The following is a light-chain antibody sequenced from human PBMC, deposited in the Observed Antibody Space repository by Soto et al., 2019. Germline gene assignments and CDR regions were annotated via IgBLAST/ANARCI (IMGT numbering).Light chain of an antibody. Sequence: EIVLTQSPGTLSLSPGERATLSCRASQSVSSTYLAWYQHKPGQAPRLLIYGAYNRATGIPDRFSGSGSVTDFTLTISRLEPEDFALYYCQQYGSSPVTFGQGTKLEIK. CDR3: QQYGSSPVT. CDR2: GAY. CDR1: QSVSSTY. J-gene: IGKJ2*01. V-gene: IGKV3-20*01.